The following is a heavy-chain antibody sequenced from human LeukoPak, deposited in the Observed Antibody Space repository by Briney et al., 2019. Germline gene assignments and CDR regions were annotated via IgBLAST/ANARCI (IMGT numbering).Heavy chain of an antibody. V-gene: IGHV5-51*01. CDR1: GYSFTNFW. J-gene: IGHJ4*02. CDR3: ARLGVEAYDSSGFYYFDY. Sequence: GESLKISRKASGYSFTNFWIGWGRQMPGKGLEWMGTIYPGDSDTRYRPSFQGQVTISADKSISTVYLQWSSLKASDTAMYYCARLGVEAYDSSGFYYFDYWGQGALVTVSS. D-gene: IGHD3-22*01. CDR2: IYPGDSDT.